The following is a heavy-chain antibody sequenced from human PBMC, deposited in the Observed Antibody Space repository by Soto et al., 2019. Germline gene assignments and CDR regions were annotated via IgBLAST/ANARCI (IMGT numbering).Heavy chain of an antibody. J-gene: IGHJ6*02. CDR1: GYTFTNYW. CDR3: AASIFYYGMDV. Sequence: XESLNISCKGSGYTFTNYWIGWVRQMPGKGPEWMGIIYPGDSDTKYNPSFQGQVTISADKSITTTYLQWSSLKASDTAIYYCAASIFYYGMDVWGQGTTVTVSS. CDR2: IYPGDSDT. V-gene: IGHV5-51*01.